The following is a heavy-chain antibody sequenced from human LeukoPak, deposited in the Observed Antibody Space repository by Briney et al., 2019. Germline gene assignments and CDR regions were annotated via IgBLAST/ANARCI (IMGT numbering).Heavy chain of an antibody. CDR3: ARDQDPYYDFWSALKGSAFDI. V-gene: IGHV1-3*01. D-gene: IGHD3-3*01. CDR1: GYTFTSYA. J-gene: IGHJ3*02. CDR2: INAGNGNT. Sequence: GASVKVSCKASGYTFTSYAMHWVRQAPGQRLEWMGWINAGNGNTKYSQKFQGRVTITRDTSASTAYMELSSLRSEDTAVYYCARDQDPYYDFWSALKGSAFDIWGQGTMVTVPS.